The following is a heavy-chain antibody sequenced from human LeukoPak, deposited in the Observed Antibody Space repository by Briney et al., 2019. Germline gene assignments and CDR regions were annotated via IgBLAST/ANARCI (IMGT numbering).Heavy chain of an antibody. Sequence: PGGSLRLSCAASGFTFSSYGMSWVRQAPGKGLEWVSAISGSGGSTYYADSVKGRFTISRDNSKNTLYLQMNSLRAEDTAVYYCAKDPRFYDSSGGFDPWGQGTLVTASS. D-gene: IGHD3-22*01. CDR1: GFTFSSYG. J-gene: IGHJ5*02. CDR2: ISGSGGST. CDR3: AKDPRFYDSSGGFDP. V-gene: IGHV3-23*01.